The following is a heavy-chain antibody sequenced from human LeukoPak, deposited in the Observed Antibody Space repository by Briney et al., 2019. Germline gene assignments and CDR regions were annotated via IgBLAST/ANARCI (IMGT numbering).Heavy chain of an antibody. CDR1: GGSFSDYY. D-gene: IGHD4-23*01. V-gene: IGHV4-34*01. CDR3: ARHTYGGKACFDD. J-gene: IGHJ4*02. CDR2: INPTGGT. Sequence: PSETLSLTCDVYGGSFSDYYWSWIRQPPGKGLEWIGEINPTGGTGYSPSLKSRVTISLDTSKNQLSLKVSSVTAADTAVYFCARHTYGGKACFDDWGQGTLVTVSS.